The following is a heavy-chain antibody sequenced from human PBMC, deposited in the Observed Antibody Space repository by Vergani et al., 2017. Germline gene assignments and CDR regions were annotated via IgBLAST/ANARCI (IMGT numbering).Heavy chain of an antibody. D-gene: IGHD2-2*01. V-gene: IGHV1-2*02. CDR2: INPNSGGT. CDR1: GYTFTGYY. Sequence: QVQLVQSGAEVKKPGASVKVSCKASGYTFTGYYMHWVRQAPGQGLEWMGWINPNSGGTNYAQKFQGRVIMTRDTSISTAYMELSRLRSDDTAVYYCARDILNIVVVPAANILGLDYWGQGTLVTVSS. J-gene: IGHJ4*02. CDR3: ARDILNIVVVPAANILGLDY.